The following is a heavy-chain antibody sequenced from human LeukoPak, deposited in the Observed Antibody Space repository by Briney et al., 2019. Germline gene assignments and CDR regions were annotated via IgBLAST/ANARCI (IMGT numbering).Heavy chain of an antibody. J-gene: IGHJ4*02. Sequence: SETLSLTCAVYGGSFSGYYWSWIRQPPGKGLEWIGEINHSGSTNYNPSLKSRVTISVDTSKNQFSLKLSSVTAADTAVYYCARARIAVAEDYFDYWGQGTLVTVSS. D-gene: IGHD6-19*01. CDR2: INHSGST. V-gene: IGHV4-34*01. CDR3: ARARIAVAEDYFDY. CDR1: GGSFSGYY.